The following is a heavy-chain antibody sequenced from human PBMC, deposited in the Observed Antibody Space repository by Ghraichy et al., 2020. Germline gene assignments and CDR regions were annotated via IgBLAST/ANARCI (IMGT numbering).Heavy chain of an antibody. CDR2: ITSSGRFI. Sequence: GGSLRLSCVGSGFTFSGYSMNWVRQSPGKGLEWVAYITSSGRFISYADYVKGRFTISRDNAQNSLYLQMNSLRDEDTALYFCARGSTVVRFYYYDGMDVWGQGTTVTVSS. CDR1: GFTFSGYS. D-gene: IGHD4-23*01. V-gene: IGHV3-48*02. J-gene: IGHJ6*02. CDR3: ARGSTVVRFYYYDGMDV.